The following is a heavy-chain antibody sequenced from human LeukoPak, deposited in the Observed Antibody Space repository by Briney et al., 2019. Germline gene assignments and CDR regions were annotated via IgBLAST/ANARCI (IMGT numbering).Heavy chain of an antibody. CDR3: ARDSRIRGRGNWFDP. CDR2: IYYSGST. D-gene: IGHD2-15*01. V-gene: IGHV4-59*01. Sequence: SETLSLTCTVSDGSISNYYWSWIRQPPGKGLEWIGYIYYSGSTNYNPSLKSRVTISVDTSKNQFSLKLSSVTAADTAVYYCARDSRIRGRGNWFDPWGQGTLVTVSS. CDR1: DGSISNYY. J-gene: IGHJ5*02.